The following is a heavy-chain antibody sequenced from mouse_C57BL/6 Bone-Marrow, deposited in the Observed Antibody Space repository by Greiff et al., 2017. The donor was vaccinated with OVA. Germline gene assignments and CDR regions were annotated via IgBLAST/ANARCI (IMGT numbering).Heavy chain of an antibody. D-gene: IGHD1-1*01. V-gene: IGHV14-1*01. Sequence: VQLQQSGAELVRPGASVKLSCTASGFDIKDYYMHWVKQRPEQGLEWIGRIDPEDGDTEYAPKFQGKATLTADTSSNTAYLQLSSLTSEDTAVEYCTTDYYGSSDCWGQGTTLTVSS. CDR3: TTDYYGSSDC. J-gene: IGHJ2*01. CDR2: IDPEDGDT. CDR1: GFDIKDYY.